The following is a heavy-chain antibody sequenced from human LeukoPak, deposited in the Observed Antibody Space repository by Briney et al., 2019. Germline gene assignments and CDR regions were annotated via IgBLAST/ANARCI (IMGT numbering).Heavy chain of an antibody. CDR2: IKEDGSAK. V-gene: IGHV3-7*01. CDR3: VRDSPGYGAYDFD. J-gene: IGHJ4*02. D-gene: IGHD5-12*01. Sequence: ASVKVSCKASGYAFTSYGISWVRQAPGKGLEWVANIKEDGSAKYYVDSVKGRFTISRDNAKNSLYLQMNNLSAEDTAVYYCVRDSPGYGAYDFDWGQGTLVTVSS. CDR1: GYAFTSYG.